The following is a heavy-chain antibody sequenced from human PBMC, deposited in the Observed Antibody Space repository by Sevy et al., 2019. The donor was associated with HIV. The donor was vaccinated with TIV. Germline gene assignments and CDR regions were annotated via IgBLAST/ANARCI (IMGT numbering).Heavy chain of an antibody. Sequence: SETLSLTCTVSGGSISSFDWSWIWQPPGKGLEWIGYIHSSGSTNYNPSLKSRVTISVDTSKNQFSLKLNSVTAADTAVYYCASVGHSTSWDFDPWGQGTLVTVSS. CDR2: IHSSGST. CDR3: ASVGHSTSWDFDP. CDR1: GGSISSFD. D-gene: IGHD2-2*01. J-gene: IGHJ5*02. V-gene: IGHV4-59*08.